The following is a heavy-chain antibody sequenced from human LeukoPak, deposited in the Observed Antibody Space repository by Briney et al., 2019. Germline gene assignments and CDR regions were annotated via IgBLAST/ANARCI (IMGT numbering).Heavy chain of an antibody. D-gene: IGHD3-9*01. Sequence: SETLSLTCTVSGGSISSYYWSWIRQPPGKGLEWIGYIYYSGSTNYNPSLKSRVTISVDTSKNQFSLKLSSVTAADTAVYYCARDGGPGSFYDILTGYCRNYYYGMDVWGQGTTVTVSS. V-gene: IGHV4-59*01. CDR2: IYYSGST. CDR1: GGSISSYY. J-gene: IGHJ6*02. CDR3: ARDGGPGSFYDILTGYCRNYYYGMDV.